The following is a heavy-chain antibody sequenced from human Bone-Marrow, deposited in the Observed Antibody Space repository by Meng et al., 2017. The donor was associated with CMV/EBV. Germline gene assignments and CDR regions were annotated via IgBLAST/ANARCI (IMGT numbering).Heavy chain of an antibody. J-gene: IGHJ4*02. Sequence: GSLRLSCAVYGGSDDYWNWIRQFPGKGLEWIGEINQSGSTNYNPSLKSRVTISVDTSKNQFSLRLNAVTAADTAVYYCARDRWIQLGDQPIDYWGQATLVTV. CDR2: INQSGST. CDR3: ARDRWIQLGDQPIDY. D-gene: IGHD5-18*01. V-gene: IGHV4-34*01. CDR1: GGSDDY.